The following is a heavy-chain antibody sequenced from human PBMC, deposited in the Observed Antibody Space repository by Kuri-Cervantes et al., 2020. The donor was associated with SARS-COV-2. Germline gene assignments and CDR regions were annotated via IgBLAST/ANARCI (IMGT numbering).Heavy chain of an antibody. Sequence: ASVKVSCKASGYTFTGYLIHWVRQAPGQGLEWMGWIDPSSGGTNSAQNFQGRVTMTRDTSISTAYMELSRLRSDDTAVYYCARAAMAVYYFDYWGQETLVTVSS. D-gene: IGHD5-18*01. CDR1: GYTFTGYL. CDR2: IDPSSGGT. J-gene: IGHJ4*02. V-gene: IGHV1-2*02. CDR3: ARAAMAVYYFDY.